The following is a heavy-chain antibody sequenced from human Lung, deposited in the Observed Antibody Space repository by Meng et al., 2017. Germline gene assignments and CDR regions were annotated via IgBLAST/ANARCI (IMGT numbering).Heavy chain of an antibody. V-gene: IGHV1-2*06. CDR1: GYTFPDYW. J-gene: IGHJ4*02. CDR3: ARDEDISAAGKLFGDY. Sequence: GQQVQSGAEVKKPGASVKVSCKASGYTFPDYWLHWVRRAPGQGLEWMGRINPKSGDTHYAQRFQGRVTMTGDTSISTAYMELSGLRSDDTAMYYCARDEDISAAGKLFGDYWGQGTLVTVSS. D-gene: IGHD6-13*01. CDR2: INPKSGDT.